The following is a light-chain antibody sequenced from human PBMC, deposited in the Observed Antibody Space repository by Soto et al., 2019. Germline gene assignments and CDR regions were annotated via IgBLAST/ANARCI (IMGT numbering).Light chain of an antibody. Sequence: QSLLTQPASVSGSPGQSITISCTGTSSDVGGYNYVAWYQQRPGKAPKLMIYDVSTRPSGVSLRFSGSKSGNTASLTISGLQAEDEADYYCSSYTSISTLVFGTGTKLTVL. J-gene: IGLJ1*01. CDR1: SSDVGGYNY. CDR3: SSYTSISTLV. V-gene: IGLV2-14*01. CDR2: DVS.